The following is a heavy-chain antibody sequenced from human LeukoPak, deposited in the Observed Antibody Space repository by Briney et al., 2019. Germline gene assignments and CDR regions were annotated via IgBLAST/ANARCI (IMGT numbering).Heavy chain of an antibody. J-gene: IGHJ4*02. Sequence: PGGSLRLSCAASGFTFSNYGMHWVRQAPGKGLEWVAFIRYDGGNKYYADSVKGRFTISRDNSKNTLYLQMNSLRAEDTAVYYRAKGPQNYDILTGYYTDYWGQGTLVTVSS. CDR2: IRYDGGNK. CDR3: AKGPQNYDILTGYYTDY. CDR1: GFTFSNYG. V-gene: IGHV3-30*02. D-gene: IGHD3-9*01.